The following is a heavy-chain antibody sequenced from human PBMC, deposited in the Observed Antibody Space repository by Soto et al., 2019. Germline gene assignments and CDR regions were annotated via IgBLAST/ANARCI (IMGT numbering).Heavy chain of an antibody. D-gene: IGHD1-26*01. J-gene: IGHJ4*02. V-gene: IGHV1-69*01. Sequence: QVQLVQSGAEVKRPGSSVRVSCKASEDTFSSYAISWVRQAPGQGLDWMGGIIPFFNTPNYAKKFQGRVMITADESTSIAYMELSSLRSEDTAMYYCAGESAYGGNPLAFLYWGQGTLVTVSS. CDR2: IIPFFNTP. CDR3: AGESAYGGNPLAFLY. CDR1: EDTFSSYA.